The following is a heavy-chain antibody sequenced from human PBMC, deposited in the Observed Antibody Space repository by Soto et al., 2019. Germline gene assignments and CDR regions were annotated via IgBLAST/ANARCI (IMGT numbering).Heavy chain of an antibody. CDR2: ISTSTSSI. V-gene: IGHV3-48*02. J-gene: IGHJ6*02. CDR3: ARDNWDELTYYYGMDV. CDR1: GFIFSSYS. Sequence: HPGGSLRLSCSASGFIFSSYSMNWVRQAPGKGLEWVSYISTSTSSIYYADSVKGRFTISRNNAKNSLYLQMNSLRDEDTAVYYCARDNWDELTYYYGMDVWGQGTTVTVSS. D-gene: IGHD1-20*01.